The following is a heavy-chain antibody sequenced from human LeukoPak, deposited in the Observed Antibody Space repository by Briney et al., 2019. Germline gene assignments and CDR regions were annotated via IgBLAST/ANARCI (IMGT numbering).Heavy chain of an antibody. D-gene: IGHD1-26*01. CDR3: AKKGATTGDFDY. J-gene: IGHJ4*02. V-gene: IGHV3-74*01. CDR2: INSDGSST. CDR1: GVTFSNYW. Sequence: GGSLRLSCAASGVTFSNYWMHWVRQAPGKGLVWVSRINSDGSSTSYADSVKGRFTISRDNAKNTLYLQMNSLRAEDTAVYYCAKKGATTGDFDYWGQGTLVTVSS.